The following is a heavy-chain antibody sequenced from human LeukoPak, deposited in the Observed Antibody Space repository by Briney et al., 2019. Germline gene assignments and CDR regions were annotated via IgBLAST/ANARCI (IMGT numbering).Heavy chain of an antibody. Sequence: ASVKVSCKASGGTFSSYAISWVRQAPGQGLEWMGRIIPIFGIANYAQKFQGRVTITADKSTSTAYMELSSLRSEDTAVYYCARAGYCSGGSCPVSWFDPWGQGTLSPSPQ. CDR2: IIPIFGIA. CDR3: ARAGYCSGGSCPVSWFDP. V-gene: IGHV1-69*04. CDR1: GGTFSSYA. D-gene: IGHD2-15*01. J-gene: IGHJ5*02.